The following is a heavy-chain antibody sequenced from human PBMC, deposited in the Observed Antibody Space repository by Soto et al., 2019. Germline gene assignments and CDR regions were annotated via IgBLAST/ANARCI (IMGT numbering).Heavy chain of an antibody. V-gene: IGHV3-48*03. CDR1: GFTFSSYE. CDR3: ARVWILTSYGMDV. CDR2: ISSSGSTI. Sequence: GGSLRLSCAASGFTFSSYEMNWVRQAPGKGLEWVSYISSSGSTIYYADSVKGRFTISRDNAKNSLYLQMNSLRAEDTAVYYCARVWILTSYGMDVWGQGTTVTVSS. D-gene: IGHD3-9*01. J-gene: IGHJ6*02.